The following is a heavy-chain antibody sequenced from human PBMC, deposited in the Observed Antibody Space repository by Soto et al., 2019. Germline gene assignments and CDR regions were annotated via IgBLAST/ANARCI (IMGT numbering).Heavy chain of an antibody. CDR2: VKSSGT. CDR3: VRLGDS. V-gene: IGHV4-39*01. J-gene: IGHJ5*02. CDR1: GASISIDDDH. D-gene: IGHD3-10*01. Sequence: PXVILYLPCSVCGASISIDDDHWGWIRQPPGKGLEWIGSVKSSGTYYNPSLRSRITVSVDTSNNQFSLNLRSVTAAATAKYYCVRLGDSWGQGALVTVCS.